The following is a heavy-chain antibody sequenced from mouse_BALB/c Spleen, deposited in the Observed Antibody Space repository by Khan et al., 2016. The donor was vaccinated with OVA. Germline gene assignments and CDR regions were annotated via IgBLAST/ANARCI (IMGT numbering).Heavy chain of an antibody. J-gene: IGHJ3*02. CDR1: GYSITSDYA. Sequence: EVELVESGPGLVKPSQSLSLTCTVTGYSITSDYAWNWIRQFPGNKLEWMGYITYSGSTSYNPSLKSRISVTRDTSKNQFFLQLNSVTTEDTATYYCAMGRGYWGQGTRVTVSA. CDR2: ITYSGST. CDR3: AMGRGY. D-gene: IGHD4-1*01. V-gene: IGHV3-2*02.